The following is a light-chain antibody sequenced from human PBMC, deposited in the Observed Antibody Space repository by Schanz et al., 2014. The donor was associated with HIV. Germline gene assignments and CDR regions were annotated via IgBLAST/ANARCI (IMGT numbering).Light chain of an antibody. V-gene: IGKV3-20*01. J-gene: IGKJ1*01. CDR2: GAS. CDR1: QSVSGNF. CDR3: QQYSGSPPWT. Sequence: EIVLTQFPGTLSLSPGERATLSCRTSQSVSGNFLAWYQQKPGQAPRLLIFGASSRATGIPDRFSGSGSGTDFALTISRLEPEDFAVYYCQQYSGSPPWTFGQGTKVEIK.